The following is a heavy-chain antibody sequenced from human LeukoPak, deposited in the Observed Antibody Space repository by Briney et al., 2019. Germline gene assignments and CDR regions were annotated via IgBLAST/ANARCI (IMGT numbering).Heavy chain of an antibody. J-gene: IGHJ3*02. Sequence: PSETLSLICTVSGGSISSGGYYWSWIRQPPGKGLEWIGYIYHSGSTYYNPSLKSRVTISVDRSKNQFSLKLSSVTAADTAVYYCARDETGYSSSGSAFDIWGQGTMVTVSS. CDR2: IYHSGST. CDR3: ARDETGYSSSGSAFDI. D-gene: IGHD6-13*01. V-gene: IGHV4-30-2*01. CDR1: GGSISSGGYY.